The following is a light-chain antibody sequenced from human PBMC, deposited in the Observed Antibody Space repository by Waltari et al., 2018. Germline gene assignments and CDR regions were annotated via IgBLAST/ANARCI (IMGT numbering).Light chain of an antibody. CDR3: QQYYDSPLT. V-gene: IGKV4-1*01. CDR2: WSS. Sequence: DIVMTQSPDSLAGSLGGGATISCNPSQSVLHRSNNKNYLAWHQQKPGQPPKLLIYWSSTRESGVPDRFSGSGSGTDFTLTISSLQAEDVAIYYCQQYYDSPLTFGGGTKVEIK. J-gene: IGKJ4*01. CDR1: QSVLHRSNNKNY.